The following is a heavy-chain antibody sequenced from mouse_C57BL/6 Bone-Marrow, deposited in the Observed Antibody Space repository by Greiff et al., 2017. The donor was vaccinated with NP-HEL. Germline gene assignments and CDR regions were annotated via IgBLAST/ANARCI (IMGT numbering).Heavy chain of an antibody. D-gene: IGHD2-4*01. Sequence: EVQLQESGAELVRPGASVKLSCTASGFNIKDDYMHWVKQRPEQGLEWIGWIDPENGDTEYASKFQGKATITADTSSNTAYLQLSSLTSEDTAVFYCTTERYDDYGTGYYYGMDYWGQGTSVTVSS. J-gene: IGHJ4*01. V-gene: IGHV14-4*01. CDR2: IDPENGDT. CDR3: TTERYDDYGTGYYYGMDY. CDR1: GFNIKDDY.